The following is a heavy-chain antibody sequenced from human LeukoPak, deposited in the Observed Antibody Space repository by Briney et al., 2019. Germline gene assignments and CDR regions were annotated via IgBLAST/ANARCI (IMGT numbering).Heavy chain of an antibody. Sequence: GSLRLSCAASDFIFSNYAMSWVRQAPGRGLEWVSAISGSGGSTYYADSVKGRFTISRDNSKNTLYLQMNSLRAEDTAVYYCAKGRLRLPFWGQGTLVIVSS. D-gene: IGHD6-25*01. CDR3: AKGRLRLPF. CDR1: DFIFSNYA. J-gene: IGHJ4*02. CDR2: ISGSGGST. V-gene: IGHV3-23*01.